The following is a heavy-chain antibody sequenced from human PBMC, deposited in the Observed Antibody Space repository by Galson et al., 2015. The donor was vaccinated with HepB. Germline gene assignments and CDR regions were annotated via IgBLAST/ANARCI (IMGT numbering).Heavy chain of an antibody. CDR1: GYTFTSYG. D-gene: IGHD3-9*01. CDR2: ISAYNGNT. J-gene: IGHJ6*02. CDR3: ARTLRYFDRAIAGYYYYYGMDV. V-gene: IGHV1-18*01. Sequence: SVKVSCKASGYTFTSYGISWVRQAPGQGLEWMGWISAYNGNTNYAQKLQGRVTMTTDTSTSTAYMELRSLRSDDTAVYYCARTLRYFDRAIAGYYYYYGMDVWGQGTTVTVSS.